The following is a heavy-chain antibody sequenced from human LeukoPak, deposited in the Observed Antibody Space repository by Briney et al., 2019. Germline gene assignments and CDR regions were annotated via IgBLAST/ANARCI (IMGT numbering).Heavy chain of an antibody. CDR2: ISSSSSYI. CDR1: GFTFSSYS. J-gene: IGHJ5*02. CDR3: ARDYYGDYFVYNWFDP. D-gene: IGHD4-17*01. Sequence: PGGSLRLSCAASGFTFSSYSMNWVRQAPGKGLEWVSSISSSSSYIYYADSVKGRFTISRDNAKNSLYLQMNSLRAEDTAVYYCARDYYGDYFVYNWFDPWGQGTLVTVSS. V-gene: IGHV3-21*01.